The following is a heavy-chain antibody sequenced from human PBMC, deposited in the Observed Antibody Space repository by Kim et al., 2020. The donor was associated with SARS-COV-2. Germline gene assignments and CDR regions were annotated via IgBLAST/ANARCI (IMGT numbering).Heavy chain of an antibody. CDR3: ARGQRWIQFWF. D-gene: IGHD5-18*01. Sequence: GGSLRLSCAASGFTFSSYWMTWVRQAPGKGLEWVANIKQDGSDKYYVDSVKGRFTISRDNANNSLYLQMDSLRAEDTAVYYCARGQRWIQFWFRGQGTLVTVSS. V-gene: IGHV3-7*01. CDR1: GFTFSSYW. CDR2: IKQDGSDK. J-gene: IGHJ4*02.